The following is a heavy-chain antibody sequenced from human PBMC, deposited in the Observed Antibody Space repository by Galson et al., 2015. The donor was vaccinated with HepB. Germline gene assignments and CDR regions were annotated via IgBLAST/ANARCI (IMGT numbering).Heavy chain of an antibody. Sequence: SLRLSCAASGFTFSSFLMHWVRQAPGKGLEWVAVIWYDGSYKFYADSVKGRFTLSRDNSKNTLDLQLNNLRVDDTAVYYCARQLLVGGGLDVWGQGTLVTVSS. V-gene: IGHV3-33*01. D-gene: IGHD3-10*01. CDR1: GFTFSSFL. J-gene: IGHJ4*02. CDR2: IWYDGSYK. CDR3: ARQLLVGGGLDV.